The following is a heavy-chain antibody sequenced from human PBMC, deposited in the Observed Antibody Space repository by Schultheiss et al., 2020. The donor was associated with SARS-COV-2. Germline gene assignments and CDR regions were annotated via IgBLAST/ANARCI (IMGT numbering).Heavy chain of an antibody. D-gene: IGHD6-13*01. J-gene: IGHJ3*02. CDR1: GFTFEDYA. Sequence: GGSLRLSCAASGFTFEDYAMHWVRQARGKGLEWVSVISWNSVSIGYADSVKGRFTISRDNAKNSLYLQMKTLRAEDTAVYYCARLGGSSWYDGRVFDIWGQGTMVTVSS. CDR2: ISWNSVSI. V-gene: IGHV3-9*01. CDR3: ARLGGSSWYDGRVFDI.